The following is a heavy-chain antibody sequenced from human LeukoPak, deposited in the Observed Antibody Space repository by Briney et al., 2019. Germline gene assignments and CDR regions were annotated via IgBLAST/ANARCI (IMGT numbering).Heavy chain of an antibody. Sequence: GGSLRLSCAASGFTFSSYFMHWVRQAPGKGLEWVAVISYDGSKIYYADSMKGRFTISRDKSKNTLFLQMNSLRAEDTAVYYCARGCSSTSCSGTFDYWGQGTLVTVSS. V-gene: IGHV3-30*01. J-gene: IGHJ4*02. CDR2: ISYDGSKI. CDR3: ARGCSSTSCSGTFDY. CDR1: GFTFSSYF. D-gene: IGHD2-2*01.